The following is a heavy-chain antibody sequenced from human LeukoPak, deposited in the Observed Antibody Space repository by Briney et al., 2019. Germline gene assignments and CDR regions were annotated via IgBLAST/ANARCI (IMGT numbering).Heavy chain of an antibody. Sequence: PSETLSLTRAVYGGSFSGYYWSWIRQPPGKGLEWIGEINHSGSTNYNPSLKSRVTISVDTSKNQFSLKLSSVTAADTAVYYCARLIYDFWSGYTPFDYWGQGTLVTVSS. CDR3: ARLIYDFWSGYTPFDY. J-gene: IGHJ4*02. D-gene: IGHD3-3*01. CDR1: GGSFSGYY. CDR2: INHSGST. V-gene: IGHV4-34*01.